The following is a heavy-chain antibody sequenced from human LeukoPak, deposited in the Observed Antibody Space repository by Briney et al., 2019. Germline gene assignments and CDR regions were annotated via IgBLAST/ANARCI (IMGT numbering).Heavy chain of an antibody. Sequence: PSETLSLTCTVSGGSISSSSYYWGWIRQPPGKGLEWIGSIYYSGSTYYNPSLKSRVTISVDTSKNQFSLKLSSVTAADTAVYYCARSTYYYDSSGYSPTFFYYYYYYMDVWGKGTTVTVSS. V-gene: IGHV4-39*01. D-gene: IGHD3-22*01. J-gene: IGHJ6*03. CDR1: GGSISSSSYY. CDR2: IYYSGST. CDR3: ARSTYYYDSSGYSPTFFYYYYYYMDV.